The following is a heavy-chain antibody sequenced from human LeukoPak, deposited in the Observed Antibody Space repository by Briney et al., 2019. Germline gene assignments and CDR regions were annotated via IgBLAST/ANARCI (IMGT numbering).Heavy chain of an antibody. CDR2: IYYSGST. J-gene: IGHJ3*02. V-gene: IGHV4-59*01. D-gene: IGHD7-27*01. Sequence: SETLSLTCTGSGGSISSYYWSWIRQPPGKGLEWIGYIYYSGSTNYNPSLKSRVTISVDTSKNQFSLKLSSVTAADTAVYYCARDHKLGAFDIWGQGTMVTVSS. CDR3: ARDHKLGAFDI. CDR1: GGSISSYY.